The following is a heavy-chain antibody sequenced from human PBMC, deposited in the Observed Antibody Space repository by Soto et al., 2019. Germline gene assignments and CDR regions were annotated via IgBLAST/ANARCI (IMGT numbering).Heavy chain of an antibody. CDR3: ARDDNWNYHWYFDL. Sequence: GGSRRLSCAASGFTFSSYSTNWVRQAPGKGLEWVSYISSSSSTIYYADSVKGRFTISRDNAKNSLYLQVNSLRDEDTAVYYCARDDNWNYHWYFDLWGRGTLVTV. D-gene: IGHD1-7*01. J-gene: IGHJ2*01. V-gene: IGHV3-48*02. CDR1: GFTFSSYS. CDR2: ISSSSSTI.